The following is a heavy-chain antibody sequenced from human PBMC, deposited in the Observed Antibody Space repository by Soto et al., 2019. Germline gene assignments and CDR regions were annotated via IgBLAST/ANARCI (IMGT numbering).Heavy chain of an antibody. CDR2: IYYSGST. Sequence: QVQLQESGPGLVKPSQTLSLTCTVSGGSISSGGYYWSWIRQHPGKGLEWIGYIYYSGSTYYNPSLKSRVTISVDTSKNQFSLKLSSVTAADTAVYYCARDTGASFSNYGTWGWFDPWGQGTLVTVSS. J-gene: IGHJ5*02. CDR3: ARDTGASFSNYGTWGWFDP. D-gene: IGHD4-4*01. CDR1: GGSISSGGYY. V-gene: IGHV4-31*03.